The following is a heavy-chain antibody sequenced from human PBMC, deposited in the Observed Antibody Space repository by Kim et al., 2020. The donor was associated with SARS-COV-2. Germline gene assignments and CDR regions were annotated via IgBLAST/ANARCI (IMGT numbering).Heavy chain of an antibody. V-gene: IGHV1-69*13. CDR2: IIPIFGTA. D-gene: IGHD6-13*01. CDR3: ARDPSSIAAAGTYDP. Sequence: SVKVSCKASGGTFSSYAISWVRQAPGQGLEWMGGIIPIFGTANYAQKFQGRVTITADESTSTAYMELSSLRSEDTAVYYCARDPSSIAAAGTYDPWGQGTLVTVSS. J-gene: IGHJ5*02. CDR1: GGTFSSYA.